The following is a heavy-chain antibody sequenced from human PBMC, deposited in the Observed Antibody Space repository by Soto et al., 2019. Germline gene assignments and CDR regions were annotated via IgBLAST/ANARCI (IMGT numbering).Heavy chain of an antibody. Sequence: GGSLRLSCAASGFTFSSYSMNWVRQAPGKGLEWVSYISSSSSTIYYADSVKGRFTISRDNAKNSLYLQMNSLRAEDTAVYYCAQVSYYYYYMDVWGKGTTVTVSS. CDR1: GFTFSSYS. CDR3: AQVSYYYYYMDV. CDR2: ISSSSSTI. J-gene: IGHJ6*03. V-gene: IGHV3-48*01.